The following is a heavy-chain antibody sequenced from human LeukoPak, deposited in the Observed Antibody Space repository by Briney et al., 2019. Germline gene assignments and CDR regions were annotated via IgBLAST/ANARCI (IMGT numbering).Heavy chain of an antibody. CDR3: AREPYYYGSGESGP. Sequence: PSETLSLTCTVSGGSISSGGYYWSWIRQHPGKGLEWIGYIYYSGSTYYNPSLKIRVTISVDTSKNQFSLKLSSVTAADTAVYYCAREPYYYGSGESGPWGQGTLVTVSS. CDR1: GGSISSGGYY. J-gene: IGHJ5*02. V-gene: IGHV4-31*03. D-gene: IGHD3-10*01. CDR2: IYYSGST.